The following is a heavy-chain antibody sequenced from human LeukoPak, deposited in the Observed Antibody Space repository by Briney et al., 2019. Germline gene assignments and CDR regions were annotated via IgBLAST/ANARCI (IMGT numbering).Heavy chain of an antibody. J-gene: IGHJ5*02. CDR3: ARSKRYYGSGSSNYNWFDP. CDR2: INHSGST. V-gene: IGHV4-34*01. D-gene: IGHD3-10*01. CDR1: GGSFSGYY. Sequence: PSETLSLTCAVYGGSFSGYYWSWIRQPPGKGLEWIGEINHSGSTNYNPSLKSRVTISVDTSKNQFSLKLSSVTAADTAVYYCARSKRYYGSGSSNYNWFDPWGQGTLVTVSS.